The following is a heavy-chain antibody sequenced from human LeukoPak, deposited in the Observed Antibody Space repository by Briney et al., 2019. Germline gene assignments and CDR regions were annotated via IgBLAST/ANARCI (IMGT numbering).Heavy chain of an antibody. J-gene: IGHJ4*02. V-gene: IGHV1-18*04. CDR2: ISAYNGNT. D-gene: IGHD2-2*01. CDR1: GYTFTSYG. CDR3: ARAGAPLVVPAANFDY. Sequence: ASVKVSCMASGYTFTSYGISWVRQAPGQGRECMGWISAYNGNTNYAQKLKGRVTMTTDTSTSTAYMELRSLRSDDTAVYYCARAGAPLVVPAANFDYWGQGTLVTVSS.